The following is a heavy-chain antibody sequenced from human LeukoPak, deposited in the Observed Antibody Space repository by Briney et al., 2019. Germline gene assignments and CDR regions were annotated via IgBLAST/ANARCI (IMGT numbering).Heavy chain of an antibody. CDR3: ARGVGYSSGGSCYGYSYYYYGMDV. J-gene: IGHJ6*02. CDR1: GFTFSSYG. D-gene: IGHD2-15*01. CDR2: IWYDGSNK. Sequence: GGSLRLSCAASGFTFSSYGMHWVRQAPGKGLEWVAVIWYDGSNKYYADSVKGRFTISRDNSKNTLYLQMNSLRAEDTAVYYCARGVGYSSGGSCYGYSYYYYGMDVWGQGTTVTVSS. V-gene: IGHV3-33*01.